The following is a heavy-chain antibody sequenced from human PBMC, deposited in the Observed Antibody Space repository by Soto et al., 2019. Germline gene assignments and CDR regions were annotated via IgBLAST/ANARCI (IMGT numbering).Heavy chain of an antibody. CDR2: MNPNRGNT. Sequence: QVQLVQSGAEVKQPGASVKVSCKASGYTFTRYDINWVRPATGQGLEWMGWMNPNRGNTGYAQKFQGRVTMTRNTSISTAYMELSSLRSEDTAVYYCARGIVVVPAAKNWFDPWGQGTLVTVSS. CDR1: GYTFTRYD. V-gene: IGHV1-8*01. D-gene: IGHD2-2*01. CDR3: ARGIVVVPAAKNWFDP. J-gene: IGHJ5*02.